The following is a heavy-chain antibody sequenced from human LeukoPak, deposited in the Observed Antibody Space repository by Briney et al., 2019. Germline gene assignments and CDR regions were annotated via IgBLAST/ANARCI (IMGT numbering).Heavy chain of an antibody. D-gene: IGHD6-25*01. CDR2: IYNTGST. CDR1: XGSISXXY. V-gene: IGHV4-59*08. CDR3: ARRAADAFDI. Sequence: SEXXXLXXXVSXGSISXXYWNXXXXXPXXXXEWIGYIYNTGSTKYNPSLKSRVTISVDTSKNQFSLKLSSVTAADTAVYYCARRAADAFDIWGQGTMVTVSS. J-gene: IGHJ3*02.